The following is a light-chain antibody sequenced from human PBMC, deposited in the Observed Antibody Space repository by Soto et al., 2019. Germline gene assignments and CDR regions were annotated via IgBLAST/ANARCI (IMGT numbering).Light chain of an antibody. CDR1: SSNIGAGYN. CDR2: GNS. CDR3: QSYDNSLSGWV. J-gene: IGLJ3*02. V-gene: IGLV1-40*01. Sequence: QSVLTQPPSVSGAPGQRVTISCTGSSSNIGAGYNVHWYQQLPGTAPKLLIYGNSNRPSGVPDRFSGSKSGTSASLAITGLQAADEADYYCQSYDNSLSGWVFGGGTKLTVL.